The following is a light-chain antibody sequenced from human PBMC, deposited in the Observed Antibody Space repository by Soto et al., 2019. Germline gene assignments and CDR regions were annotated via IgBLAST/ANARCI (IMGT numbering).Light chain of an antibody. CDR1: SSNIGAGYD. CDR2: GNS. Sequence: QSVLTQPPSVSGAPGQRVTISCTGSSSNIGAGYDVHWYQQLPGTAPKLLIYGNSNRPSGVPDRFSGSKSGTSASLAITGLQAEDEADYYCQSYDSIDVVFGGGTKLTV. V-gene: IGLV1-40*01. J-gene: IGLJ2*01. CDR3: QSYDSIDVV.